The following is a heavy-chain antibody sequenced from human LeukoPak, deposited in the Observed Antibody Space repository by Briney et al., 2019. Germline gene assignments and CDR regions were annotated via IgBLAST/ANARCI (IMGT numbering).Heavy chain of an antibody. CDR3: TTEAGDD. CDR2: IKSKTDGGTT. V-gene: IGHV3-15*01. J-gene: IGHJ4*02. Sequence: GGSLRLSCAASGFTFSNAWMSWVRQAPGKGLEWVGHIKSKTDGGTTDYAAPVKGRFTISRDDSENTLYLQMDSLKTEDTAVYYCTTEAGDDWGQGTLVTVSS. D-gene: IGHD5-24*01. CDR1: GFTFSNAW.